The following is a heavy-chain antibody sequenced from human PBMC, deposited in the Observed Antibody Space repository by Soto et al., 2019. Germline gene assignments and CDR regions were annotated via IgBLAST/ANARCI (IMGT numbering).Heavy chain of an antibody. D-gene: IGHD4-17*01. J-gene: IGHJ3*02. Sequence: EVQLLESGGNVIQPGGSLRLSCAASGFTFRNYAMSWVRQAPGAGLAWGSGISANGGRTYYADSVKGRFTISRDNSNNALLLQMNSLRAEDTALYYRGKEPNGDYVGAFDMWGRGTMVTVSS. CDR3: GKEPNGDYVGAFDM. V-gene: IGHV3-23*01. CDR2: ISANGGRT. CDR1: GFTFRNYA.